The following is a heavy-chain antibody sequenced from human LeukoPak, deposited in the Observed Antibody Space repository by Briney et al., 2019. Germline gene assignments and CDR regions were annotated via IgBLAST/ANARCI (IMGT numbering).Heavy chain of an antibody. V-gene: IGHV4-34*01. J-gene: IGHJ3*02. D-gene: IGHD3-16*02. CDR1: GGSFSGYY. Sequence: SETLSLTCAVYGGSFSGYYWSWIRQPPGKGLEWIGEINHSGSTNYNPSLKSRVTISVDTSKNQFSLKLSSVTAADTAVYYCARGTPYYDYVWGSYRPDAFDIWGQGTMVTVSS. CDR3: ARGTPYYDYVWGSYRPDAFDI. CDR2: INHSGST.